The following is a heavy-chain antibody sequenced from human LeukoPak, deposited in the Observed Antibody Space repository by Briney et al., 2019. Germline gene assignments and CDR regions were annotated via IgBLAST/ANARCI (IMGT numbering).Heavy chain of an antibody. D-gene: IGHD6-6*01. J-gene: IGHJ5*02. Sequence: SETLSLTCAVYGGSFSGYYWSWIRQPPGKGLEWIGEINHSGSTYYNPSLKSRVTISVDTSKNQFSLKLSSVTAADTAVYYCAREFPIAARLWFDPWGQGTLVTVSS. V-gene: IGHV4-34*01. CDR3: AREFPIAARLWFDP. CDR1: GGSFSGYY. CDR2: INHSGST.